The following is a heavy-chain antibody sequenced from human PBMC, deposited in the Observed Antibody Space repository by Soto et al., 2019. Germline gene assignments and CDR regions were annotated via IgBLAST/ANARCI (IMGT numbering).Heavy chain of an antibody. CDR2: MNPNSGNT. J-gene: IGHJ3*02. CDR1: GYTFTSYD. V-gene: IGHV1-8*01. Sequence: ASVKVSCKASGYTFTSYDINWVRQATGQGLEWMGWMNPNSGNTGYAQKFQGRVTMTRNTSISTAYMELSSLRSEDTAVYYCARGFQDYYGSGSYDAFDIWGQGTMVTVSS. D-gene: IGHD3-10*01. CDR3: ARGFQDYYGSGSYDAFDI.